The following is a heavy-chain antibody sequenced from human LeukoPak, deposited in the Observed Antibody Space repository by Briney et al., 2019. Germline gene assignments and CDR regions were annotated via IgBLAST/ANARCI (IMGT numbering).Heavy chain of an antibody. CDR2: IYYSGST. V-gene: IGHV4-59*12. CDR1: GGSISSYY. J-gene: IGHJ3*02. CDR3: ARDRATVTTNDAFDI. D-gene: IGHD4-11*01. Sequence: SETLSLTCTVSGGSISSYYWSWLRQPPGKGLEWIGYIYYSGSTNYNPSLKSRVTISVDTSKNQFSLKLSSVTAADTAVYYCARDRATVTTNDAFDIWGQGTMVTVSS.